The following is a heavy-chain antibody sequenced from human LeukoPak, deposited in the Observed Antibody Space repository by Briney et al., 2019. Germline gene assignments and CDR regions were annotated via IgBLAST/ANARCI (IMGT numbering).Heavy chain of an antibody. CDR3: ARGGRGYCSSTSCYSGGYYYYMDV. CDR1: GGTFSSYA. D-gene: IGHD2-2*01. V-gene: IGHV1-69*04. CDR2: IIPILGIA. Sequence: RASVKVSCKASGGTFSSYAISWVRQAPGQGLEWMGRIIPILGIANYAQKFQGRVTITADKSTSTAYMELSSLRSEDTAVYYCARGGRGYCSSTSCYSGGYYYYMDVWGKGTTVTVSS. J-gene: IGHJ6*03.